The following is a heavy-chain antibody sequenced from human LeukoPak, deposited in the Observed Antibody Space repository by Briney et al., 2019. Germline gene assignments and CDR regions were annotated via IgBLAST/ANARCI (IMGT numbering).Heavy chain of an antibody. J-gene: IGHJ6*03. V-gene: IGHV1-2*02. CDR1: GYTFTGHY. D-gene: IGHD4-23*01. CDR2: LNPNTGGT. CDR3: ARGFIGGNGVGPGGYLDV. Sequence: ASVKVSCKASGYTFTGHYTHWVRQAPGQGLEWMGWLNPNTGGTNYAPKFHGRVTMTRDTSVGTAYMEVSSLTSDDTAVYFCARGFIGGNGVGPGGYLDVWGTGTTVTVSS.